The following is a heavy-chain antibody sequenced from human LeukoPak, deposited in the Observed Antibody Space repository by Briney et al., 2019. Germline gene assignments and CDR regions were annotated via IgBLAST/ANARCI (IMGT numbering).Heavy chain of an antibody. J-gene: IGHJ4*02. CDR3: ARDRRAARPNFDY. V-gene: IGHV3-21*01. CDR2: ISSSSYI. CDR1: GFTFSSYS. Sequence: GGSLRLSCAASGFTFSSYSMNWVRQAPGKGLEWVSSISSSSYIYYADSVKGRFTISRDNAKNSLYLQMNSLRAEDTAVYYCARDRRAARPNFDYWGQGTLVTVSS. D-gene: IGHD6-6*01.